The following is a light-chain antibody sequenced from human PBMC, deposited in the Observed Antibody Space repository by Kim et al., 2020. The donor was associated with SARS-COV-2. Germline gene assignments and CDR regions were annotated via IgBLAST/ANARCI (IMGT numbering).Light chain of an antibody. CDR3: QHYLHLPYT. J-gene: IGKJ2*01. CDR1: QEITNY. CDR2: DAS. V-gene: IGKV1-33*01. Sequence: DIQMTQSPSSLSASVGDRVTITCQASQEITNYLNWYQQKPGTAPKLMIYDASNLRTGVPSRFSGSGSGTDFTFTISNLQPEDIATYFCQHYLHLPYTCGQGTKLEI.